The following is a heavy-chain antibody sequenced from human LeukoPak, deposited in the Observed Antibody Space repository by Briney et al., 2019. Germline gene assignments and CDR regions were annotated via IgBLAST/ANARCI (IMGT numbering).Heavy chain of an antibody. D-gene: IGHD3-9*01. CDR3: ARDLGYDILTGYGPNWFDP. J-gene: IGHJ5*02. Sequence: ASVKVSCKASGYTFTGYYMHWVRQATGXXXXXXXXXNPNSGGTNYAQKFQGRVTMTRDTSISTAYMELSRLRSDDTAVYYCARDLGYDILTGYGPNWFDPWGQGTLVTVSS. V-gene: IGHV1-2*02. CDR2: XNPNSGGT. CDR1: GYTFTGYY.